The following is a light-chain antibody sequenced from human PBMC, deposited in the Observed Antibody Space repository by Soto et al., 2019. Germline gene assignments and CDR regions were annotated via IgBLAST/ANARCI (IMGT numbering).Light chain of an antibody. V-gene: IGKV3-11*01. J-gene: IGKJ5*01. CDR1: ESVSSS. Sequence: EIVLTQSPATLSLSPGERATVSCRASESVSSSLVWYQQQPRQAPRLLIYEASNRATGIPARFSGSGSGTDFTLTISSLEPEDFAVYYCQQRSNWPPITFGQGTRLEI. CDR3: QQRSNWPPIT. CDR2: EAS.